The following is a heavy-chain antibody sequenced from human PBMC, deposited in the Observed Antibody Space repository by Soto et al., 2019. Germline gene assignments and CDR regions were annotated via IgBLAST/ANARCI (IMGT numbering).Heavy chain of an antibody. D-gene: IGHD3-3*01. CDR3: AESAPVEWLLYKPYYYYGMDV. V-gene: IGHV3-23*01. J-gene: IGHJ6*02. CDR1: GFTFSSYA. CDR2: ISGSGGST. Sequence: EVQLLESGGGLVQPGGSLRLSSAASGFTFSSYALSWVRQAPGKGLEWVSAISGSGGSTYYADSVKGRFTISGDNAKNTLYLQMNRLRAEVTAVYYCAESAPVEWLLYKPYYYYGMDVWGQGTTVTVSS.